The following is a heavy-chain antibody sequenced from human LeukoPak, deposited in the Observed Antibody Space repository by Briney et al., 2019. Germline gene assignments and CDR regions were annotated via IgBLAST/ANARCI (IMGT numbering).Heavy chain of an antibody. CDR3: ARDVYYHDSSGTGAFDI. CDR2: IKQDGSEK. Sequence: GGSLRLSCAVSRFTFSGYWMSWVRQAPGKGLECVANIKQDGSEKYYVDSAKGRFTISRDNAKNSLYLQMNSLRADDTAVYYCARDVYYHDSSGTGAFDIWGQGTKVTVSS. D-gene: IGHD3-22*01. J-gene: IGHJ3*02. V-gene: IGHV3-7*01. CDR1: RFTFSGYW.